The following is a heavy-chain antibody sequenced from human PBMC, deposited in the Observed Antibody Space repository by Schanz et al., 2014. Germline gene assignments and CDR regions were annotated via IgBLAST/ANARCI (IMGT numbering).Heavy chain of an antibody. CDR2: ISGSSIHK. Sequence: PGGSLRLSCAASGFTFSDYYMAWIRQAPGKGLEWVSHISGSSIHKNYADSVKGRFSISRDNGETSVYLQINSLRADDTAVYYCAKDLAAVGVFDYWGQGSLVTVSP. V-gene: IGHV3-11*05. CDR1: GFTFSDYY. CDR3: AKDLAAVGVFDY. J-gene: IGHJ4*02. D-gene: IGHD6-13*01.